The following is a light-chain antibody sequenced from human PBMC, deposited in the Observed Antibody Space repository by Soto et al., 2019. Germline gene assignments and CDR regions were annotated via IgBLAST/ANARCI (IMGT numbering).Light chain of an antibody. V-gene: IGKV3-20*01. J-gene: IGKJ1*01. CDR2: GAS. CDR1: QSVSSN. Sequence: EIVMTQSPVTLSVSPGERVTLSCRASQSVSSNLAWYQQKPGQAPRLLIYGASTRAPGIPDRFSGSGSATDFTLTISRLEPEDFAVYYCQHYGDSPWPFGQGTKVDI. CDR3: QHYGDSPWP.